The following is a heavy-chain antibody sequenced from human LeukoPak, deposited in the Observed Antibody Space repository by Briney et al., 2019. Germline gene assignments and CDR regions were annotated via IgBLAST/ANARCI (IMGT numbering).Heavy chain of an antibody. D-gene: IGHD3-10*01. CDR1: GFTFSSYE. V-gene: IGHV3-48*03. J-gene: IGHJ4*02. CDR2: ISSSGSAI. Sequence: GGSLRLSCAASGFTFSSYEMNWVRQAPGKGLEWVSYISSSGSAIYCADSVKGRFTISRDNAKNSLYLQMNSLRAGDTAVYYCAGSPVLLWFGELTKVDYWGQGTLVTVSS. CDR3: AGSPVLLWFGELTKVDY.